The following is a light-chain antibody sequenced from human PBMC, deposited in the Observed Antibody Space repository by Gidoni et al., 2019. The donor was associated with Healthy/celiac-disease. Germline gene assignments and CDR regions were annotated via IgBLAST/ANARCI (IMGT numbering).Light chain of an antibody. V-gene: IGKV3-20*01. Sequence: IVLTQSPGTLSLSPGERATLSCRASQSVSSSYLVWYQQKPGQAPRLLIYGASSRATGIPDRFSGSGSGTDFTLTISRLEPEDFAVYYCQHYGSSPLTFGGGTKVEI. CDR1: QSVSSSY. J-gene: IGKJ4*01. CDR3: QHYGSSPLT. CDR2: GAS.